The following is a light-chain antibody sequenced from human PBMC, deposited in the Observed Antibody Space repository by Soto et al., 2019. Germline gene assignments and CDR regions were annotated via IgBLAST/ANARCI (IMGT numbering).Light chain of an antibody. CDR2: GAS. V-gene: IGKV3-20*01. J-gene: IGKJ1*01. CDR1: QSVSSSY. Sequence: EIVLTQSPGTLSWSPGERATLSCRASQSVSSSYLAWYQQKPGQAPWLLIYGASSRATGIPDRFSGSGSGTDFTLTISRLEPEDFAVYYCQQYGSSPWTFGQGTKVEIK. CDR3: QQYGSSPWT.